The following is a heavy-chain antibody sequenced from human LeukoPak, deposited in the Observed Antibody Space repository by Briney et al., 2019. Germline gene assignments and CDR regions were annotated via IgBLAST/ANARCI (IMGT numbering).Heavy chain of an antibody. CDR2: IWYDGSNK. J-gene: IGHJ4*02. V-gene: IGHV3-33*01. CDR3: TTQYYDFWSGYYYYFDY. D-gene: IGHD3-3*01. CDR1: GFTFSSYG. Sequence: GGSLRLSCAASGFTFSSYGMHWVRQAPGKGLEWVAVIWYDGSNKYYADSVKGRFTISRDNSKNTLYLQMNSLKTEDTAVYYCTTQYYDFWSGYYYYFDYWGQGTLVTVSS.